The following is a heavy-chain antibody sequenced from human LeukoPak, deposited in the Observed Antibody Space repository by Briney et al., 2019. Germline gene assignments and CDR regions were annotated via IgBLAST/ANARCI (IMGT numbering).Heavy chain of an antibody. V-gene: IGHV3-23*01. J-gene: IGHJ3*02. CDR2: ITVNGRGT. Sequence: GGSLRLSCAPSTFTINIYAMNWVRQAPGKGLEWVSSITVNGRGTSYADSVKGRFTISRDNSKNTLYLQMNSLRAEDTAIYYCAKDPNGDYVGAFDSWDQGTMVTVSS. CDR3: AKDPNGDYVGAFDS. D-gene: IGHD4-17*01. CDR1: TFTINIYA.